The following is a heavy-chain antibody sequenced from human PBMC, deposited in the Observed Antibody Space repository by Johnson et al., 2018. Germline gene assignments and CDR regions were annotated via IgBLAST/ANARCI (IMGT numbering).Heavy chain of an antibody. Sequence: VQLVQSGGGLVKPGGSLRLSCAASGFTFSSYSMNWVRQAPGKGLEWVSSISSSSSYIYYADSVKGRFTISRDNSKNTLNLQMNSLRAEEPAGYYWAKGPWGAYYYDSSGYPGGDAFDIWGQGTMVTVSS. CDR1: GFTFSSYS. J-gene: IGHJ3*02. CDR2: ISSSSSYI. V-gene: IGHV3-21*01. CDR3: AKGPWGAYYYDSSGYPGGDAFDI. D-gene: IGHD3-22*01.